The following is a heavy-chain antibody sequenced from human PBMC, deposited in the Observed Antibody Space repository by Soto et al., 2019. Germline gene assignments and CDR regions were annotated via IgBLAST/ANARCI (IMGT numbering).Heavy chain of an antibody. V-gene: IGHV3-20*04. Sequence: EVQLVESGGGVVRPGGSLRLSCAASGFTFDDYGMSWVRQAPGKGLEWVSGINWNGGSTGYADSVKGRFTISRDNAKNSLYLKMNSLRAEDTALYYCARVPPGGYSSYDSAFDIWGQGTMVTVSS. CDR2: INWNGGST. J-gene: IGHJ3*02. D-gene: IGHD5-12*01. CDR1: GFTFDDYG. CDR3: ARVPPGGYSSYDSAFDI.